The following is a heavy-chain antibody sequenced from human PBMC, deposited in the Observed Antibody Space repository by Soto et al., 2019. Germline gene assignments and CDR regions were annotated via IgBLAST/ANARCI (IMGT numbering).Heavy chain of an antibody. CDR2: IRSKPNTYAT. CDR1: GFTFSGSA. J-gene: IGHJ4*02. D-gene: IGHD2-15*01. V-gene: IGHV3-73*01. Sequence: EVQLVESGGGLVQPGGSLKLSCAASGFTFSGSAMHWVRQASGKGLEWVGRIRSKPNTYATAYAASVKGRFTISRDDSKNTAYLQMNSLKTEDTAVYSCLPHSPELVYCSAGACFGYWGQGALVTVSS. CDR3: LPHSPELVYCSAGACFGY.